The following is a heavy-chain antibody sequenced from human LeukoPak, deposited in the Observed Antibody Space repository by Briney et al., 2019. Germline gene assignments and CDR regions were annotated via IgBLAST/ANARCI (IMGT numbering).Heavy chain of an antibody. Sequence: ASVKVSCKASGYTLTAYYVHWVRQAPGQGHEWMGWINPHSGGISYEERFQGRVTMTRDTSISTAYMEPSSLRSDDTAVYYCARGRDGYTYFDCWGQGTLVTVSS. CDR2: INPHSGGI. CDR3: ARGRDGYTYFDC. J-gene: IGHJ4*02. D-gene: IGHD5-24*01. V-gene: IGHV1-2*02. CDR1: GYTLTAYY.